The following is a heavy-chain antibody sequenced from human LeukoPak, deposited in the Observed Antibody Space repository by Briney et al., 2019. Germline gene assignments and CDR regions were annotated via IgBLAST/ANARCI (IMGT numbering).Heavy chain of an antibody. D-gene: IGHD3-10*01. Sequence: GGSLRLSCAASGFTVSSNYMSWVRQAPGKGLEWVSVIYSGGSTYYADSVKGRFTISRDNSKNTLYLQMNSLRAEDTAVYYCARDLGSGSPYGMDVWGQGTTVTVSS. CDR1: GFTVSSNY. CDR2: IYSGGST. CDR3: ARDLGSGSPYGMDV. J-gene: IGHJ6*02. V-gene: IGHV3-53*01.